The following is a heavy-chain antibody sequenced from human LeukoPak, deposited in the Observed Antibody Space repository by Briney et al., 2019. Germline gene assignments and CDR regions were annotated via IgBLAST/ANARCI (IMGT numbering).Heavy chain of an antibody. CDR3: TRLVVPAAIYYYYYYMDV. V-gene: IGHV3-49*04. J-gene: IGHJ6*03. D-gene: IGHD2-2*01. Sequence: GGSLRLSCTASGFTFGDYAMSWVRQAPGKGLEWVGFIRSKAYGGTTEYAASVKGRFTISRDDSKSIAYLQMNSLKTEDTAVYYCTRLVVPAAIYYYYYYMDVWGKGTTVTVSS. CDR2: IRSKAYGGTT. CDR1: GFTFGDYA.